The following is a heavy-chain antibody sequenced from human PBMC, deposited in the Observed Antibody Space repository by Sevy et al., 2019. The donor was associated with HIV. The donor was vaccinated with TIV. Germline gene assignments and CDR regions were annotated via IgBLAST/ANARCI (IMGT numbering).Heavy chain of an antibody. V-gene: IGHV3-7*01. CDR2: INQDGSVK. D-gene: IGHD6-13*01. Sequence: GGSLRLSCAASGFTLNSYWMSWVRQAPGKGLEWVANINQDGSVKYYVDSVKGLFTISRDNARNSLYLRMNSLRAEDTALYYCVRAIAAAGSFWGQGTLVTVSS. CDR3: VRAIAAAGSF. J-gene: IGHJ4*02. CDR1: GFTLNSYW.